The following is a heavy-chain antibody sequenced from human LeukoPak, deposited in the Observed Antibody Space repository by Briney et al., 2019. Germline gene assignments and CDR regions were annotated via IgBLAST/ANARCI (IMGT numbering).Heavy chain of an antibody. CDR3: AKGGGQWPYNWFDP. CDR2: ISGSGGST. J-gene: IGHJ5*02. CDR1: GFTFSSYA. D-gene: IGHD6-19*01. V-gene: IGHV3-23*01. Sequence: GGSLRLSCAASGFTFSSYAMSWVRQAPGKGLEWVSAISGSGGSTYYADSVKGRFTISRDNSKNTLYLQMNSLRAEDPAVYYCAKGGGQWPYNWFDPWGQGTLVTVSS.